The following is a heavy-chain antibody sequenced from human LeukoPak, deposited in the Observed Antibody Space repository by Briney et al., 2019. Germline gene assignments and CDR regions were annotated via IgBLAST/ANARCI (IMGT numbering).Heavy chain of an antibody. CDR3: ARDGAIFGVVTVDY. J-gene: IGHJ4*02. D-gene: IGHD3-3*01. V-gene: IGHV3-74*01. CDR1: GFTFSNYM. CDR2: IKSDGITI. Sequence: GGSLRLSCAASGFTFSNYMMHWVRQAPGKGLVWVSRIKSDGITITYADSVKGRFTISRDNAKNSLYLQMNSLRAEDTAVYYCARDGAIFGVVTVDYWGQGTLVTVSS.